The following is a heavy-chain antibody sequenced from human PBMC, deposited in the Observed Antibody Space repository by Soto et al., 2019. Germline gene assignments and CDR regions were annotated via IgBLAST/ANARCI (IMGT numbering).Heavy chain of an antibody. CDR2: ISHLEST. V-gene: IGHV4-30-2*06. D-gene: IGHD5-12*01. Sequence: SETLSLTCTVSGASISYGGFSWSWIRQSPGKGLEWIGYISHLESTYFHPSFKSRLTMSIDRTRNQFSLKLSSVTAADMAVYYCARGGGYDSFDYWGQGVLVTVS. CDR1: GASISYGGFS. J-gene: IGHJ4*02. CDR3: ARGGGYDSFDY.